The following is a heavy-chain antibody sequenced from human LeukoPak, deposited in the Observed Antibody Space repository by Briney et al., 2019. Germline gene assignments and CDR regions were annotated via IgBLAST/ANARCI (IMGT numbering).Heavy chain of an antibody. Sequence: ASVKVSCKASGYTFASYYMHWVRQAPGQGLEWMGIINPSGGSTSYAQKFQGRVTMTRDTSTSTVYMELSSLRSEDTAVYYCASSVVPAAPDDYWGQGTLVTVSS. CDR2: INPSGGST. CDR3: ASSVVPAAPDDY. J-gene: IGHJ4*02. D-gene: IGHD2-2*01. V-gene: IGHV1-46*01. CDR1: GYTFASYY.